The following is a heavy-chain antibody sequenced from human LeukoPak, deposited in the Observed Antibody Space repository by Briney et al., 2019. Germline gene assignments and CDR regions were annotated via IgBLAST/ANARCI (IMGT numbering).Heavy chain of an antibody. CDR1: GYTFTIYY. J-gene: IGHJ3*02. V-gene: IGHV1-46*01. CDR2: INPSGGTT. D-gene: IGHD3-22*01. CDR3: ARASRAAGSGYGSYDAFDI. Sequence: ASVKVSCKASGYTFTIYYRRWVRQAPGQGLEWMGIINPSGGTTSYAQKFQGRVTMTRDMSTSTVYMELSSLRSDDTAVYYCARASRAAGSGYGSYDAFDIWGQGTMVTVSS.